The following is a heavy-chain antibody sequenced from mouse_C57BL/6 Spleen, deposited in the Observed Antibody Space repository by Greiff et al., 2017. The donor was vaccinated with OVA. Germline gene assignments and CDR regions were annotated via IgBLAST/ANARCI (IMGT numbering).Heavy chain of an antibody. J-gene: IGHJ3*01. CDR1: GYTFTSYW. D-gene: IGHD1-1*01. CDR3: AREGGYYGSSPYAY. CDR2: INPSNGGT. V-gene: IGHV1-53*01. Sequence: VQLQQPGTELVKPGASVKLSCKASGYTFTSYWMHWVKQRPGQGLEWIGNINPSNGGTTYNEKFKSKATLTVDKSSSTAYMQLSSLTSEDSAVYDCAREGGYYGSSPYAYWGQGTLVTVSA.